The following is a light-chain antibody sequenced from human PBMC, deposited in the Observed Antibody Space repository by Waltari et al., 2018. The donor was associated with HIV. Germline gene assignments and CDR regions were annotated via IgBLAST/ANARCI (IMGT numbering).Light chain of an antibody. V-gene: IGLV1-51*01. CDR1: SSNIGNNF. CDR2: DND. J-gene: IGLJ1*01. Sequence: QSVLTQPPSVSAAPGQNVTVSCSGSSSNIGNNFVAWYHHLPGTTPKLLIYDNDKRPSGMPDRCSGSKSGTSATLGTTGLQPGDEAHYYCGTWDNSLNAYVFGSGTRVTVL. CDR3: GTWDNSLNAYV.